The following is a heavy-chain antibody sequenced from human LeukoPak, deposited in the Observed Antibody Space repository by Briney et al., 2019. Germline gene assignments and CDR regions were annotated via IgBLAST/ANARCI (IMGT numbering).Heavy chain of an antibody. CDR3: ARDPGAYCSGWYGVHFDY. Sequence: GGSLRLSCAASGFTFSSYAMHWVRQAPGKGLEWVAVISYDGSNKYYADSVKGRFTISRDNSKNTLYLQMNSLRAEDTAVYYCARDPGAYCSGWYGVHFDYWGQGTLVTVSS. J-gene: IGHJ4*02. CDR2: ISYDGSNK. CDR1: GFTFSSYA. D-gene: IGHD6-19*01. V-gene: IGHV3-30-3*01.